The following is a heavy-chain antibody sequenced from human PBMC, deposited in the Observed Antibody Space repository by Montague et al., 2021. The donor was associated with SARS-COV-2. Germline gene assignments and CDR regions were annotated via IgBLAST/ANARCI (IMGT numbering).Heavy chain of an antibody. D-gene: IGHD2-15*01. CDR2: IYYSGSI. CDR3: ASPGGYCTGGSCYYVY. V-gene: IGHV4-59*01. CDR1: GGSISTYY. Sequence: SETLSLTCSVSGGSISTYYWSWIRQPPGKGLEWIGYIYYSGSINYNPSLKSRVTISIDTSKNQFSLELSSVTAADMAVYYCASPGGYCTGGSCYYVYWGQGTLVTVSS. J-gene: IGHJ4*02.